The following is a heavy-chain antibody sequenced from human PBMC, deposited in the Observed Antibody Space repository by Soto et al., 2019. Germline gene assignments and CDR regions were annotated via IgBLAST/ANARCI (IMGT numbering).Heavy chain of an antibody. Sequence: QVQLQQSEPGLVKPSQTLSLTCAISGDSVSSSSVTWNWIRQSPSRGLEWLGRTYYRSKWYNDYAESVKSRITINPDTSKNQFSLHLNSVTPEDTAVDYCVRLIGNSWLDFWGQGTLVTVSS. CDR3: VRLIGNSWLDF. D-gene: IGHD1-26*01. CDR2: TYYRSKWYN. V-gene: IGHV6-1*01. J-gene: IGHJ5*01. CDR1: GDSVSSSSVT.